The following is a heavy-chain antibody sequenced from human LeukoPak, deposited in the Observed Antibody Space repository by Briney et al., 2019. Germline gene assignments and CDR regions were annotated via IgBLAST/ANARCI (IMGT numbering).Heavy chain of an antibody. D-gene: IGHD6-19*01. Sequence: SETLSLTCAVYGGSFSGYYWSWIRQPPGKGLEWIGEINHSGSTNNNPSLKSRVTISVDTSKNQFSLKLSSVTAADTAVYYCARGRIAVAVTNYYYYGMDVWGQGTTVTVSS. J-gene: IGHJ6*02. CDR2: INHSGST. CDR1: GGSFSGYY. V-gene: IGHV4-34*01. CDR3: ARGRIAVAVTNYYYYGMDV.